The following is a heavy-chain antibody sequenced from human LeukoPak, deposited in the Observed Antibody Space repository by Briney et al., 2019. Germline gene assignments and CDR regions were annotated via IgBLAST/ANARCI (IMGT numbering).Heavy chain of an antibody. V-gene: IGHV4-39*07. Sequence: SETLSLTCTVSGVSISSSSYYWGWLRQPPGKGLEWIGSIYYSGSTYYNPSLKSRVTISVDTSKNQFSLKLSSVTAADTAVYYCAREVGATPYFDYWGQGTLVTVSS. CDR2: IYYSGST. CDR3: AREVGATPYFDY. D-gene: IGHD1-26*01. CDR1: GVSISSSSYY. J-gene: IGHJ4*02.